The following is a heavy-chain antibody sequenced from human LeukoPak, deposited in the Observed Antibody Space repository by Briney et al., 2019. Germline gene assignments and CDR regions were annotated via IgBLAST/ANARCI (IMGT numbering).Heavy chain of an antibody. D-gene: IGHD3-22*01. CDR1: GCTFSGYA. CDR2: ISDSGGST. CDR3: AKMTDSSGFLRVRDQPKGKRGNDY. V-gene: IGHV3-23*01. J-gene: IGHJ4*02. Sequence: GGTLRLSCAASGCTFSGYAMSWVRQPPGKGLEWVSAISDSGGSTYYADSVKGRFTISRDNSKNTLYLQMNSLRAEDTAVYYCAKMTDSSGFLRVRDQPKGKRGNDYWGQGTLVTVSS.